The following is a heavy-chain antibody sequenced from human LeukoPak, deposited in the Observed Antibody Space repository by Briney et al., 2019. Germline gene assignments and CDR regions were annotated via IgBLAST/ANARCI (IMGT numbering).Heavy chain of an antibody. V-gene: IGHV3-23*01. CDR1: GFTFKSYA. D-gene: IGHD2-21*01. CDR3: AKVSAGEHIYWSEFQRDRCFDP. Sequence: GGSLRLSCAASGFTFKSYAMAWVRQAPGKGLECVSAISGSGDRVYYAESVLGRFTISRDNSKKTLYLQMNSLRADDTAVYHCAKVSAGEHIYWSEFQRDRCFDPWGQGTLVTVYS. CDR2: ISGSGDRV. J-gene: IGHJ5*02.